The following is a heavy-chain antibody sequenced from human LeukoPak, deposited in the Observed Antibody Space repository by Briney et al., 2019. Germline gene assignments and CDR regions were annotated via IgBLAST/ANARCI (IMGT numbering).Heavy chain of an antibody. CDR3: ARGGGYNWFDP. D-gene: IGHD3-16*01. CDR1: GGSFSGYH. V-gene: IGHV4-34*01. J-gene: IGHJ5*02. CDR2: INHSGST. Sequence: SETLSLTCAVYGGSFSGYHWSWIRQPPGKGLEWIGEINHSGSTNYNPSLKTRVTISVDTSKNQFSLKMSSVTAADTAVYYCARGGGYNWFDPWGQGTLVTVSS.